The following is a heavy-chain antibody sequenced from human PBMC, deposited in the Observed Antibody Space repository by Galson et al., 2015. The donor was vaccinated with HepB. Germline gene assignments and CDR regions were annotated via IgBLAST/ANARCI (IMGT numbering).Heavy chain of an antibody. CDR3: ARFAYSNYDYYYMDV. J-gene: IGHJ6*03. D-gene: IGHD4-11*01. Sequence: SLRLSCAASGFTFSDYYMSWLRQAPGKGLEWVSYISSSGSTIYYADSVKGRFTISRDNAKNSLYLQMNSLRAEDTAVYYCARFAYSNYDYYYMDVWGKGTTVTVSS. CDR1: GFTFSDYY. V-gene: IGHV3-11*01. CDR2: ISSSGSTI.